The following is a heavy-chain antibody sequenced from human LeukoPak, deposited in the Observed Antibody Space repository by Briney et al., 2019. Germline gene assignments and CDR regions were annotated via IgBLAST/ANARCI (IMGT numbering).Heavy chain of an antibody. CDR2: ISPYNGDT. CDR3: ARIQVNWFGEVTSLSPPNYGMDV. J-gene: IGHJ6*02. Sequence: ASVKVSCKASGYTFTNDGISWVRQGPGQGLEWVGWISPYNGDTKYADKVLGRVTMSADISTTTAYMELRSLRSDDTAVYYCARIQVNWFGEVTSLSPPNYGMDVWGQGTTVIVSS. CDR1: GYTFTNDG. D-gene: IGHD3-10*01. V-gene: IGHV1-18*01.